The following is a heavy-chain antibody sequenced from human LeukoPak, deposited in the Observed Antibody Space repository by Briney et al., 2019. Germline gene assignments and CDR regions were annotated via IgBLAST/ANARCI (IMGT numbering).Heavy chain of an antibody. V-gene: IGHV3-7*01. J-gene: IGHJ4*02. Sequence: GGSLRLSCVASGFTFSSRDWMTWVRQAPGKGLEWVANIKQDGSEKYYVDSVKGRFTISRDNAKNSLYLQMNSLRAEDTAVYYCARSHPYYSGSGSYYDFDYWGQGTLVTVSS. CDR2: IKQDGSEK. D-gene: IGHD3-10*01. CDR1: GFTFSSRDW. CDR3: ARSHPYYSGSGSYYDFDY.